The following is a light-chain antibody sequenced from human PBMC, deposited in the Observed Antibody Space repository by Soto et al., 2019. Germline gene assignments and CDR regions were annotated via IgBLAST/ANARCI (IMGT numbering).Light chain of an antibody. J-gene: IGKJ4*01. CDR1: QSISRR. CDR3: QPYNNWPLT. CDR2: AAS. Sequence: DIQMTQSPSSLSASVGDRVTITCRASQSISRRLNWYQQKPGRAPELLIYAASTLESGVPSRFSGSGSGTDFTLTISSLQPEDFAIYYCQPYNNWPLTFGGGTKV. V-gene: IGKV1-39*01.